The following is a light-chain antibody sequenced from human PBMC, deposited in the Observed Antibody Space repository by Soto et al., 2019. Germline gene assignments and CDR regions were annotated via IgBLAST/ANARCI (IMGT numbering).Light chain of an antibody. CDR3: QQYNSYSPLT. V-gene: IGKV1-5*01. CDR2: DAS. CDR1: QSISSW. J-gene: IGKJ4*01. Sequence: DIQMTQSPSTLSASVGDRVTITCRASQSISSWLAWYQQKPGKAXKLLIYDASSLESGVPSRFSGSGSGTEFTLTISSLQPDDFANYYCQQYNSYSPLTFGGGTKVDIK.